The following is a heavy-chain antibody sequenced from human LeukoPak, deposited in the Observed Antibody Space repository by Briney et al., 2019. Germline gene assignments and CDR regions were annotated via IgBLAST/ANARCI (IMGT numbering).Heavy chain of an antibody. J-gene: IGHJ4*02. Sequence: ASVKVSCKASGYTFTSYGISWVRQAPGQGLEWMGWISAYNGNTNYAQKLQGRVTMTTDTSTSTAYMELRSLRSEDTAVYYCASYPLSITIFGVVAANFDYWGQGTLVTVSS. CDR2: ISAYNGNT. CDR1: GYTFTSYG. CDR3: ASYPLSITIFGVVAANFDY. D-gene: IGHD3-3*01. V-gene: IGHV1-18*01.